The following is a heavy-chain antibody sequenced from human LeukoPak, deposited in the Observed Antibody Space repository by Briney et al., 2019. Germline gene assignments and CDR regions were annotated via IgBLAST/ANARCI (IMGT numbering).Heavy chain of an antibody. J-gene: IGHJ4*02. D-gene: IGHD2-15*01. CDR1: GGSTKIENYY. Sequence: SETLSLTCTVSGGSTKIENYYWAWIRQSPGKGLEWMGGMHYTGNSKPSPSLKGRVTLSIDTSKNEISLKLTSVTAADTAVYYCARGLYCVGDSCYLGNYFDYWGQGTLVTVSS. V-gene: IGHV4-39*07. CDR2: MHYTGNS. CDR3: ARGLYCVGDSCYLGNYFDY.